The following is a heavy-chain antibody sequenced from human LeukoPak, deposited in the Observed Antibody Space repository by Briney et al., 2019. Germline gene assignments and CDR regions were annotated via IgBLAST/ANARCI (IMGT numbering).Heavy chain of an antibody. D-gene: IGHD3-22*01. Sequence: PPETLSLTSTLPGGSLSSYFWSSIRQSPGKGLGWIGYIYYGVSTDYNPSLKSRVTIAKDTSKTQFSLRLSSVTAADTAVYYCARARLDSSGRFDYWGQGTLVTVSS. CDR1: GGSLSSYF. J-gene: IGHJ4*02. V-gene: IGHV4-59*01. CDR2: IYYGVST. CDR3: ARARLDSSGRFDY.